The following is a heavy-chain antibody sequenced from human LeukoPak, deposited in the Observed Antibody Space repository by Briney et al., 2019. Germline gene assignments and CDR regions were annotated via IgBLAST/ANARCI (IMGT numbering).Heavy chain of an antibody. CDR3: AKEYCSSTSCWGY. CDR2: ISGSGGST. D-gene: IGHD2-2*01. J-gene: IGHJ4*02. V-gene: IGHV3-23*01. Sequence: GGTLRLSCAASGFTFSSYGMSWVRQAPGKGLEWVSAISGSGGSTYYADSVKGRFTISRDNSKNTLYLQMNSLRAEDTAVYYCAKEYCSSTSCWGYWGQGTLVTVSS. CDR1: GFTFSSYG.